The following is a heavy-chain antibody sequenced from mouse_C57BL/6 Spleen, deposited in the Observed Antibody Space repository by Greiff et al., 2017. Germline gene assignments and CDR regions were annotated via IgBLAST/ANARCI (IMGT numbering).Heavy chain of an antibody. Sequence: QVQLQQPGAELVKPGASVKLSCKASGYTLTSYWMHWVKQRPGQGLEWIGMIHPNSGSTNYNEKFKSKATLTVDKSSSTAYMQLSSLTSEDSAVYYCARSEELRRAWFAYWGQGTLVTVSA. CDR2: IHPNSGST. CDR3: ARSEELRRAWFAY. CDR1: GYTLTSYW. V-gene: IGHV1-64*01. D-gene: IGHD2-4*01. J-gene: IGHJ3*01.